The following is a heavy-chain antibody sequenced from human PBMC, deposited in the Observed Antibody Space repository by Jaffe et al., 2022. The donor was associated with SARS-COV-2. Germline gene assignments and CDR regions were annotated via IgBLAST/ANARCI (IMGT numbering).Heavy chain of an antibody. Sequence: QVQLQQWGAGLLKPSETLSLTCAVYGGSFSGYYWSWIRQPPGKGLEWIGEIIHSGSTNYNPSLKSRVTISVDTSKNQFSLKLSSVTAADTAVYYCAPKDDYSNALLYWGQGTLVTVSS. D-gene: IGHD4-4*01. CDR2: IIHSGST. CDR1: GGSFSGYY. J-gene: IGHJ4*02. CDR3: APKDDYSNALLY. V-gene: IGHV4-34*12.